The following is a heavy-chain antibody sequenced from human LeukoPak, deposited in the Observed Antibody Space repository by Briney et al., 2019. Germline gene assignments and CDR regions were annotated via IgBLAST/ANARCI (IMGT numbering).Heavy chain of an antibody. Sequence: VASVKVSCKISGKILTELSMHWVRQAPGKGLEWMGGFDAEEGETIYSQKLQSRVTMTEDTSTDTAYMELSSLRSEDTAVYYCATGGMYSGSGFDFWGQGTLVTVSS. V-gene: IGHV1-24*01. D-gene: IGHD6-13*01. CDR3: ATGGMYSGSGFDF. CDR2: FDAEEGET. J-gene: IGHJ4*02. CDR1: GKILTELS.